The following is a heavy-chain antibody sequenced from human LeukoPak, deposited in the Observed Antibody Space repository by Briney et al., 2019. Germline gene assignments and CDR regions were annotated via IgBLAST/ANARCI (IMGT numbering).Heavy chain of an antibody. CDR1: GFTVSSNY. Sequence: GGSLRLSCAASGFTVSSNYMSWVRQAPGKGLEWVANIKQDGSEKYYVDSVKGRFTISRDNAKNSLYLQMNSLRAEDTAVYYCARRYFDYWGQGTLVTVSS. J-gene: IGHJ4*02. V-gene: IGHV3-7*01. CDR2: IKQDGSEK. CDR3: ARRYFDY.